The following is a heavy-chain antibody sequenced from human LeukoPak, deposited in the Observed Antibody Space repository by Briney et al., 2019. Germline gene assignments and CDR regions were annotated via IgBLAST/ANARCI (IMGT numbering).Heavy chain of an antibody. CDR1: GFTFSKYW. J-gene: IGHJ4*02. CDR2: IKQYGSEK. Sequence: PGGSLRLSCAASGFTFSKYWMTWVRQAPGKGLEWFANIKQYGSEKYYVDSVKPRFPISSDNANNLLYLQMNSLRDDDTAAYYCAGPYTTGPPFDFWGQGTLVTVSS. CDR3: AGPYTTGPPFDF. V-gene: IGHV3-7*01. D-gene: IGHD6-19*01.